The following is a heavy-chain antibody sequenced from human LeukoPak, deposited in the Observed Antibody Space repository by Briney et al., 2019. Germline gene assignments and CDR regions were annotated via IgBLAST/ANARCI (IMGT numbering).Heavy chain of an antibody. CDR2: INPKSGGT. J-gene: IGHJ4*02. Sequence: ASVKVSCKASGYTFARYYIHWVRQAPGQGLEWMGWINPKSGGTEYAQMFQGRVTMTRDTSISTAYMEVTRLTSDDTAVYYCARDSKMIDYWGQGTLVTVSP. D-gene: IGHD2/OR15-2a*01. CDR1: GYTFARYY. V-gene: IGHV1-2*02. CDR3: ARDSKMIDY.